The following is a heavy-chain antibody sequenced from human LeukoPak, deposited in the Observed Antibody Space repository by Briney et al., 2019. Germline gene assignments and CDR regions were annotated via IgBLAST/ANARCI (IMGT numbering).Heavy chain of an antibody. CDR1: GYSISSGYY. V-gene: IGHV4-38-2*02. CDR3: ARDTYSSSWYTTL. J-gene: IGHJ3*01. CDR2: IYHSGST. D-gene: IGHD6-13*01. Sequence: SETLSLTCTVSGYSISSGYYWGWIRQPPGKGLEWIGSIYHSGSTYYNPSLKSRVTISVDTSKNQFSLKLSSVTAADTAVYYCARDTYSSSWYTTLWGQGTMVTVSS.